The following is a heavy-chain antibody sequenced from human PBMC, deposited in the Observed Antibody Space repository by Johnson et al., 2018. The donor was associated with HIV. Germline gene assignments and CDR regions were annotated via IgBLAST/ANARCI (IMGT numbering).Heavy chain of an antibody. CDR1: GFTLSSYV. D-gene: IGHD6-6*01. V-gene: IGHV3-30*04. Sequence: RSLRLSCAVSGFTLSSYVMHWVRQAPGKGLEWVAVMSYDGSDKYYADSVKGRFTISRDNSKNTLYLQMNSLRAEDTAVYFCARDRYSSSSGAFDIWGQGTMVTVSS. J-gene: IGHJ3*02. CDR3: ARDRYSSSSGAFDI. CDR2: MSYDGSDK.